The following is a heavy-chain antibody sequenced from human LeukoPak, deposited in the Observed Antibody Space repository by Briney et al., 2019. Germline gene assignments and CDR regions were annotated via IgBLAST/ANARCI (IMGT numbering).Heavy chain of an antibody. Sequence: PGASLRLSCAASGFTVSSNYMSWVRQAPGKGLEWVSVIYSGGSTYYADSVKGRFTISRDNSKNTLYLQMNSLRAEDTAVYYCATYGDYVRNYFDYWGQGTLVTVSS. CDR3: ATYGDYVRNYFDY. CDR1: GFTVSSNY. J-gene: IGHJ4*02. D-gene: IGHD4-17*01. V-gene: IGHV3-66*02. CDR2: IYSGGST.